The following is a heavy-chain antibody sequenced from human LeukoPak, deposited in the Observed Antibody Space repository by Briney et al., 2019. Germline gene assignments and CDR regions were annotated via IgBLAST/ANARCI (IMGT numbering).Heavy chain of an antibody. CDR2: INTNTGNP. J-gene: IGHJ4*02. Sequence: ASVKVSCKASGYTFTTYGVNWVRQALGQGLEWMGWINTNTGNPTYGQGFTGRFVFSLDTSVSTAYLQFNSLKAEDSAVYFCARDLRGQQLGGDYWGQGTLVTVSS. V-gene: IGHV7-4-1*02. D-gene: IGHD6-13*01. CDR3: ARDLRGQQLGGDY. CDR1: GYTFTTYG.